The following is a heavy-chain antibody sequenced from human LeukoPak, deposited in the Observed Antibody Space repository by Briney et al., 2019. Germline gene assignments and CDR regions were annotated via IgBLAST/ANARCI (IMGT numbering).Heavy chain of an antibody. D-gene: IGHD5-24*01. CDR1: GGSISSYY. V-gene: IGHV4-59*01. CDR2: IYYSGST. J-gene: IGHJ4*02. Sequence: PSETLSLTCTVSGGSISSYYWSWIRQPPGKGLEWIGYIYYSGSTNYNPSLKSRVSISVDTSQNQFSLKLNSVPAADTAVYYCASQGWLQLQPFDYWGQRTLVTVSS. CDR3: ASQGWLQLQPFDY.